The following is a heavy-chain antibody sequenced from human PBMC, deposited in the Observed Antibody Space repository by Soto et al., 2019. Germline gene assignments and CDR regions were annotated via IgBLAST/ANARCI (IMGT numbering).Heavy chain of an antibody. V-gene: IGHV3-64D*08. CDR1: GFTFSSSA. D-gene: IGHD3-10*01. CDR2: ISSNGGTT. CDR3: AKAALLWFYFDY. J-gene: IGHJ4*02. Sequence: PGGSLRLSCSASGFTFSSSAMHWVRQAPGKGLEYVSAISSNGGTTYHADSVKGRLTISRDNSKNTLYLQMSSLRAEDTAVYYCAKAALLWFYFDYWGQGTLVTVSS.